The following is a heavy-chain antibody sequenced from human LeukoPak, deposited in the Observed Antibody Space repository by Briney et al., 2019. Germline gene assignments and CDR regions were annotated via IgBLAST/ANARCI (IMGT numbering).Heavy chain of an antibody. CDR1: GFTFSSYA. Sequence: GGSLRLSCAASGFTFSSYAMSWVRQAPGKGLEWVSAISGSGGSTYYADSVKGRFTISRDNSKNTLYLQMNSLRAEDTAVYYCAKIAIFGVVIMSPPWFDPWGQGTLVTVSS. CDR2: ISGSGGST. V-gene: IGHV3-23*01. D-gene: IGHD3-3*01. J-gene: IGHJ5*02. CDR3: AKIAIFGVVIMSPPWFDP.